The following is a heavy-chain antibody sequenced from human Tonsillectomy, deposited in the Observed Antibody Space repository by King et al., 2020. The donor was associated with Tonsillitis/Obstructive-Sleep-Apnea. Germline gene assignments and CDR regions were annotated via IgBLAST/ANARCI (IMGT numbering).Heavy chain of an antibody. D-gene: IGHD1-1*01. Sequence: VQLVESGGGLVQPGGSLRLSCAASGFTFSSYAMSWVRQAPGKGLEWVSGISGSGGSTYYADSVKGRFTISRDNSKNTLYVQMNSLRAEDTAVYYCAKDHTTSRVRVTSCAFDIWGQGTMVTVSS. V-gene: IGHV3-23*04. J-gene: IGHJ3*02. CDR2: ISGSGGST. CDR1: GFTFSSYA. CDR3: AKDHTTSRVRVTSCAFDI.